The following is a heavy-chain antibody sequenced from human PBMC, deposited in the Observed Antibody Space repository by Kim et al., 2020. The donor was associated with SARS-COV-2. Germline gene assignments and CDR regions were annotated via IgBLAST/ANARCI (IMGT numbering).Heavy chain of an antibody. CDR2: ISGSGGST. D-gene: IGHD3-22*01. V-gene: IGHV3-23*01. CDR1: GFTFSSYA. Sequence: GGSLRLSCAASGFTFSSYAMSWVRQAPGKGLEWVSAISGSGGSTYYADSVKGRFTISRDNSKNTLYLQMNSLRAEDTAVYYCAKDFLGSSGYYPLYYMDVWGKGTTVTVSS. J-gene: IGHJ6*03. CDR3: AKDFLGSSGYYPLYYMDV.